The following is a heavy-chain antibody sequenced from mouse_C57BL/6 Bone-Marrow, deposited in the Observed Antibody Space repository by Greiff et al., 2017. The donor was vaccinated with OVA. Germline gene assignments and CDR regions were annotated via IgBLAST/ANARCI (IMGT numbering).Heavy chain of an antibody. D-gene: IGHD1-2*01. CDR1: GYTFTNYW. CDR2: IYPGGGYT. Sequence: QVQLQQSGAELVRPGTSVKMSCKASGYTFTNYWIGWAKQRPGHGLEWIGDIYPGGGYTNYNEKFKGKATLTADKSSSTAYMQFSSLTSEDSAIYYCATAATPGDFDVWGTGTTVTVSS. CDR3: ATAATPGDFDV. V-gene: IGHV1-63*01. J-gene: IGHJ1*03.